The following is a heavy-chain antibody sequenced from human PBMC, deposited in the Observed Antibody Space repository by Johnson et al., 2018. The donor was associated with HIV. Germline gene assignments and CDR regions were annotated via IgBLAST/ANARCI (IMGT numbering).Heavy chain of an antibody. D-gene: IGHD2-15*01. V-gene: IGHV3-11*04. Sequence: QVQLVESGGGLVQPGGSLRLSCGASGFTVSGNYMNWVRQAPGKGLEWVSYISTSGSTIYSADSVQGRFTISRDNARNSLYLQMNSLRVEDTAVYYCARSKDCSGGSCPDAFDIWGQGTMVIVSS. J-gene: IGHJ3*02. CDR2: ISTSGSTI. CDR1: GFTVSGNY. CDR3: ARSKDCSGGSCPDAFDI.